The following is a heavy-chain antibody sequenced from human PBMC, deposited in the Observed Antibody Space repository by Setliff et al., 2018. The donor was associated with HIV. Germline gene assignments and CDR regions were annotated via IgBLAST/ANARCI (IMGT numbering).Heavy chain of an antibody. J-gene: IGHJ5*02. V-gene: IGHV4-31*03. D-gene: IGHD3-22*01. CDR3: ARSTYYFDSSGYKYNWFDP. CDR2: IYYSGST. Sequence: SETLSLTCTVSGGSISSGGNYWSWIRQHPGKGLEWIWYIYYSGSTYYNPSFKRRLSISVDTSKNQFSLELSSVTAADTAVYYCARSTYYFDSSGYKYNWFDPWGQGTRVTVSS. CDR1: GGSISSGGNY.